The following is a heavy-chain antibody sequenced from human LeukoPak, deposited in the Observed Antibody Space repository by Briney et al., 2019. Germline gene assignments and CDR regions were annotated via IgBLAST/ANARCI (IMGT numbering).Heavy chain of an antibody. J-gene: IGHJ4*02. Sequence: VSVRVSCKASGYTFTRYGITWVRQAPGQGLEWMGCISAYNGDTKYAQKLQGRVTMTTDTSTSTAYMELRSLRSDDTAVYYCARDPSNSSGWYIFFDFWGQGTLVAVSS. V-gene: IGHV1-18*01. D-gene: IGHD6-19*01. CDR3: ARDPSNSSGWYIFFDF. CDR2: ISAYNGDT. CDR1: GYTFTRYG.